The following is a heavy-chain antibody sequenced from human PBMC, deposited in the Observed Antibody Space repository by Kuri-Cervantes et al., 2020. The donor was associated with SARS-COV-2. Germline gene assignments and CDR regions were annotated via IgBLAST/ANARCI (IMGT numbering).Heavy chain of an antibody. J-gene: IGHJ6*02. CDR1: GFAFSGSA. CDR3: ARAGSGNYYIPFYYFGLDV. V-gene: IGHV3-30*03. D-gene: IGHD3-10*01. Sequence: GGSLRLSCEASGFAFSGSAMHWVRQAPGKGLEWVALISSDGSIRHYGDSVKGRFIISREDSKNTLYLQMNSLRVEDTAVYHCARAGSGNYYIPFYYFGLDVWGQGITVTVSS. CDR2: ISSDGSIR.